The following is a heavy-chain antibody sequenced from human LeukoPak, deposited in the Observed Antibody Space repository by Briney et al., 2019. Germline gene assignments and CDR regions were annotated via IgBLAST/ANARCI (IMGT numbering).Heavy chain of an antibody. D-gene: IGHD3-3*01. V-gene: IGHV3-48*03. Sequence: GGSLRLSCAASGFSLDNFEMNWVRQAPGKGLEWIAYVDNDGWATSYYADSVKGRFTITRDDAKNSLYLQMDSLTVEDTAVHYCARDLFGWSLDPWGQGTLVSVSS. CDR3: ARDLFGWSLDP. J-gene: IGHJ5*02. CDR1: GFSLDNFE. CDR2: VDNDGWAT.